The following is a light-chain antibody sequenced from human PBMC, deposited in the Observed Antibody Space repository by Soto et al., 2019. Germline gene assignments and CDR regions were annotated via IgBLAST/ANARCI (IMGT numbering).Light chain of an antibody. CDR2: DAS. V-gene: IGKV1-5*01. CDR3: QQYNSYTWT. J-gene: IGKJ1*01. Sequence: GDRVPITCRASQRISSWLAWYQQKPGKAPKLLIYDASSLESGVPSRFSGSGSGTEFTLTISSLQPDDVATYYCQQYNSYTWTFGQGTKVEIK. CDR1: QRISSW.